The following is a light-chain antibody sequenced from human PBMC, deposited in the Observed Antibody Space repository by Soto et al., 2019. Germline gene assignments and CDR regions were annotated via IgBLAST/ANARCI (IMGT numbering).Light chain of an antibody. Sequence: EIGLSQPPRAVFWSEGYLSSLFYMTSETVSSDFLAWYQQKPGQAPRLLIYAASSRATGIPDRFSGSGSGTDFALTISILEPEDFAVYYCQQYGISPHTFGQGTMVDIK. J-gene: IGKJ1*01. CDR3: QQYGISPHT. CDR2: AAS. CDR1: ETVSSDF. V-gene: IGKV3-20*01.